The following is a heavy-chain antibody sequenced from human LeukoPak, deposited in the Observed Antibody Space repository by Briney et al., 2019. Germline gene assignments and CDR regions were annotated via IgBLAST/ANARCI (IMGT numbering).Heavy chain of an antibody. Sequence: SETLSLTCTVSGGSISSYYWSWIRQPPGKGLEWIGYTYTSGSTNYNPSLKSRVTISVDTSKNQFSLKLSSVTAADTAVYYCARLSSSRVMDVWGKGTTVTVSS. CDR2: TYTSGST. D-gene: IGHD6-6*01. CDR3: ARLSSSRVMDV. CDR1: GGSISSYY. V-gene: IGHV4-4*09. J-gene: IGHJ6*04.